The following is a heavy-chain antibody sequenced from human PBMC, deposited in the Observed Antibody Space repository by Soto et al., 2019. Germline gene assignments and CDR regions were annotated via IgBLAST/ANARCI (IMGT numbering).Heavy chain of an antibody. CDR3: ARDLYYYDSSGYEELDY. V-gene: IGHV3-48*01. Sequence: GGSLRLSCAASGFTFSSYSMNWVRQAPGKGLEWVSYISSSSTIYYADSVKGRFTISRDNANNSLYLQMNSLRAEDTAVYYCARDLYYYDSSGYEELDYWGQGTLVTVSS. D-gene: IGHD3-22*01. J-gene: IGHJ4*02. CDR2: ISSSSTI. CDR1: GFTFSSYS.